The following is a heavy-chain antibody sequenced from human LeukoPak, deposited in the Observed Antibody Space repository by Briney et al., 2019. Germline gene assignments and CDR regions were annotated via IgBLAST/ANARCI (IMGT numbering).Heavy chain of an antibody. Sequence: ASVKVSCKASGGTFSSYAISWVRQAPGQGLEWMGRIIPILGIANYAHKFQGRVTMTRDTSTSTVYMELSNLRPEDTAVYYCARADSGGDSSGYKWFDPWGQGTLVTVSS. CDR1: GGTFSSYA. CDR3: ARADSGGDSSGYKWFDP. CDR2: IIPILGIA. D-gene: IGHD3-22*01. V-gene: IGHV1-69*04. J-gene: IGHJ5*02.